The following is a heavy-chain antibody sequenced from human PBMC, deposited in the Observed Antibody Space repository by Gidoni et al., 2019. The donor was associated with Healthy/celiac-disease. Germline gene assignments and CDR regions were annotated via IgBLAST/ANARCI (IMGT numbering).Heavy chain of an antibody. D-gene: IGHD5-12*01. J-gene: IGHJ4*02. V-gene: IGHV3-43D*03. CDR2: ITWDGGNT. CDR3: ARGDSGYDWPALFDY. Sequence: EVQLVESGGVVVQPGGSLRLSCAASGFTFDDYAMHWVRQAPGKGLEWVSLITWDGGNTYYADSLKGRFTISRDSSKNSLYLQMNSLRAEDTALYYCARGDSGYDWPALFDYWGQGTLVTVSS. CDR1: GFTFDDYA.